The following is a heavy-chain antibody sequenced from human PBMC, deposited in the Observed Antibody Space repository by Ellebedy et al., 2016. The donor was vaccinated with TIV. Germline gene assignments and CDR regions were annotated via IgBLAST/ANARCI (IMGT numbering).Heavy chain of an antibody. V-gene: IGHV1-18*04. Sequence: AASVKVSCKASGYTFSTYGISWVRQAPGQGPEWMGWISAFNGDTNYTQKFQGRVTMTTDTSTTTAYLDLRSLRSDDTAVYYCARGWYEYLYWGQGSLVTVSS. J-gene: IGHJ4*02. D-gene: IGHD6-13*01. CDR2: ISAFNGDT. CDR1: GYTFSTYG. CDR3: ARGWYEYLY.